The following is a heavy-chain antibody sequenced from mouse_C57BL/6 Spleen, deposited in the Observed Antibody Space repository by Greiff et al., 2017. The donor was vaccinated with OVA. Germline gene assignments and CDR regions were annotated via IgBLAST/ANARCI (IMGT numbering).Heavy chain of an antibody. J-gene: IGHJ3*01. V-gene: IGHV3-6*01. CDR3: ARDSSGFSAY. CDR2: ISYDGSN. D-gene: IGHD3-2*02. Sequence: ESGPGLVKPSQSLSLTCSVTGYSITSGYYWNWIRQFPGNKLEWMGYISYDGSNNYNPSLKNRISITRDTSKNQFFLKLNSVTTEDTATYYCARDSSGFSAYWGQGTLVTVSA. CDR1: GYSITSGYY.